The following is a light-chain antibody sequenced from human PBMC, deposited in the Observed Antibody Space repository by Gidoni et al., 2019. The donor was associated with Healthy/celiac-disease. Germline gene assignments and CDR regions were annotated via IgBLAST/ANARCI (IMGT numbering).Light chain of an antibody. CDR1: QGISSY. V-gene: IGKV1-9*01. CDR3: QQLNSYPRT. J-gene: IGKJ1*01. CDR2: AAS. Sequence: DIQLTQSPPFPSASVGDRVTITCRASQGISSYLSWYQQKPGKAPKLLIYAASTLQSGVPSRFSGSGSGTEFTLTISSLQPEDFATYYCQQLNSYPRTFGQGTKVEIK.